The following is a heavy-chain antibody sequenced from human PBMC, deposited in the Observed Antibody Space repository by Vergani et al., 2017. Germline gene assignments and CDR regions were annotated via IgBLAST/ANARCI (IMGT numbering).Heavy chain of an antibody. CDR2: IIPIFGPA. Sequence: QVQLVQSGAEVKKPGSSVKVSCKASGGTFSSYAISWVRQAPGQGLGWMGGIIPIFGPANYAQKFQGRVTLTADKSTSTAYMELSSLRAEDTAVYYCARQPSDAYAFDIWGQGTMVTVSS. J-gene: IGHJ3*02. CDR3: ARQPSDAYAFDI. CDR1: GGTFSSYA. V-gene: IGHV1-69*06.